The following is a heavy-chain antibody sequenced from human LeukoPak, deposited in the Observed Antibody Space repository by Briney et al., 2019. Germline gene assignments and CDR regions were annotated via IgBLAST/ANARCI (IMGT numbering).Heavy chain of an antibody. CDR2: IHHSGGT. D-gene: IGHD3-22*01. CDR3: ARTDDYYDRSGFFLYFFDH. J-gene: IGHJ4*02. V-gene: IGHV4-59*01. CDR1: GDSIRNKY. Sequence: SETLSLTCTVSGDSIRNKYWSWLRQRPGKGLEWFGFIHHSGGTNYNLSFKSRFTISVDTSKNQFSLKLTSVTAADTAVYYCARTDDYYDRSGFFLYFFDHWGPGTPVTVSP.